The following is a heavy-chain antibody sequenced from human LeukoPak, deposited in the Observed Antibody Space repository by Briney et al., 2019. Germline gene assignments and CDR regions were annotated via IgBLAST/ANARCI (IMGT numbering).Heavy chain of an antibody. CDR2: TSSSSSTI. J-gene: IGHJ4*02. CDR3: AKDYNYGYGYYFDY. D-gene: IGHD3-10*01. V-gene: IGHV3-48*01. CDR1: GGSISSSS. Sequence: GTLSLTCTVSGGSISSSSYYWGWIRQAPGKGLEWVSYTSSSSSTIYYADSVKGRFTISRDNSKNTLYLQMNSMRAEDTAVYYCAKDYNYGYGYYFDYWGQGALVTVSS.